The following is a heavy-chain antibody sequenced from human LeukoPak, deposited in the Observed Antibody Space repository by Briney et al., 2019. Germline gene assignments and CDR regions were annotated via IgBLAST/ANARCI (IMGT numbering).Heavy chain of an antibody. CDR3: ARDRELGY. V-gene: IGHV4-39*07. CDR2: IYYSGST. CDR1: GGSISSSSYY. Sequence: SETLSLTCTVSGGSISSSSYYWGWIRQPPGKGLEWIGSIYYSGSTYYNPSLKSRVTISVDTSKNQFSLRLNSVTAADTAVYYCARDRELGYWGQGALVTVSS. J-gene: IGHJ4*02. D-gene: IGHD3-10*01.